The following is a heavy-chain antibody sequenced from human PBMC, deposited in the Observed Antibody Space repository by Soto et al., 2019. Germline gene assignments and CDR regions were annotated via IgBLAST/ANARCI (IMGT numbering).Heavy chain of an antibody. CDR1: GFTFSSYS. Sequence: GGSLRLSCAASGFTFSSYSMNWVRQAPGKGLEWVSYISSSSSTIYYADSVKGRFTISRDNAKNSLYLQMNSLRDEDTAVYYCARDQRYYDFWSGYYHSQYSDYWGQGTLVTVSS. D-gene: IGHD3-3*01. CDR2: ISSSSSTI. J-gene: IGHJ4*02. CDR3: ARDQRYYDFWSGYYHSQYSDY. V-gene: IGHV3-48*02.